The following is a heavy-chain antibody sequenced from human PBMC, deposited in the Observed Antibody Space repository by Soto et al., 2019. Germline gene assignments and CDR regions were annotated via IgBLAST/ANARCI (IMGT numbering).Heavy chain of an antibody. V-gene: IGHV3-21*01. CDR1: GFTSSSYA. CDR2: ISSTSSYR. CDR3: ARDLALAGNY. Sequence: GGSLRLSCAASGFTSSSYAMNLVRQTQEKGLEWVSSISSTSSYRHYSDSVKGRFTISRDNANNSLFLQMNSLRAEDTATYYCARDLALAGNYWGQGVLVTVS. D-gene: IGHD6-19*01. J-gene: IGHJ4*02.